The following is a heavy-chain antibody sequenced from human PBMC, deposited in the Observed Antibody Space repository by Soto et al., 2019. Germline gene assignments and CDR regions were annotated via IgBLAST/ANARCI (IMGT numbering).Heavy chain of an antibody. J-gene: IGHJ2*01. CDR1: GGTFSSYA. Sequence: QVQLVQSGAEVKKPGSSVKVSCKASGGTFSSYAISWVRQAPGQGLEWMGGIIPIFGTANYAQKFQGRVTIPADESTSTAYMELSSLRSEDTAVYYCARDVWGSGWYGDWYFDLWGRGTLVTVSS. CDR2: IIPIFGTA. CDR3: ARDVWGSGWYGDWYFDL. V-gene: IGHV1-69*01. D-gene: IGHD6-19*01.